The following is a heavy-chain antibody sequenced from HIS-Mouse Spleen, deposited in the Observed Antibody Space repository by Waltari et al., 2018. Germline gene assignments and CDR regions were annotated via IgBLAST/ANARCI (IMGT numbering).Heavy chain of an antibody. V-gene: IGHV4-39*07. Sequence: QLQLQESGPGLVKPSETLSLTYTVSGGSISSSSYYWGWIRQPPGKGLEWIGSIYYSGSTYYNPSLKSRVTIPVDTSKNQFSLKLSSVTAADTAVYYCAREIPYSSSWYDWYFDLWGRGTLVTVSS. CDR1: GGSISSSSYY. D-gene: IGHD6-13*01. CDR3: AREIPYSSSWYDWYFDL. CDR2: IYYSGST. J-gene: IGHJ2*01.